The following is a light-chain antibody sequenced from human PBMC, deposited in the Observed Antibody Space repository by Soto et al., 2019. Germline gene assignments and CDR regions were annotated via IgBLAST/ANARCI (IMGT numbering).Light chain of an antibody. CDR3: QHYNSYSEA. CDR2: KAS. J-gene: IGKJ1*01. V-gene: IGKV1-5*03. Sequence: DIQMTQSPSTLSGSVGDRVTITCRASQTISSWLAWYQQKPGKAPKLLIYKASTLKSGGPSRFSGRGSGTEFTHTISSLKPDDFATDYCQHYNSYSEAFGQGTKVELK. CDR1: QTISSW.